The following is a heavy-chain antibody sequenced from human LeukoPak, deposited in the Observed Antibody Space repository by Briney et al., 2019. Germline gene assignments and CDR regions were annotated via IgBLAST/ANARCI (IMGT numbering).Heavy chain of an antibody. CDR1: GFTFSSYY. CDR3: ARGYSSGWSAFDY. D-gene: IGHD6-19*01. V-gene: IGHV3-21*01. CDR2: ISSTSSYI. J-gene: IGHJ4*02. Sequence: PGRSLRLSCAASGFTFSSYYMNWVRQAPGRGLEWVSSISSTSSYIYYADSVKGRFTISRDNADNSLYLQMNSLRAEDTAVYYCARGYSSGWSAFDYWGQGTLVTVSS.